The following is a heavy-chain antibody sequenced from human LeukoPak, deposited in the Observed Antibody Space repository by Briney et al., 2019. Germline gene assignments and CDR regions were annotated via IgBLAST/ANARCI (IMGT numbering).Heavy chain of an antibody. CDR2: IYSGGST. CDR1: GFTVSSNY. Sequence: GGSLRLSCAASGFTVSSNYMSWVRQAPGKGLEWVSVIYSGGSTYYADSVKGRFTISRDNSKNTLYLQMNSLRAEDTAVYYCARIANDYGGNHLDYWGQGTLVTVSS. CDR3: ARIANDYGGNHLDY. D-gene: IGHD4-23*01. V-gene: IGHV3-66*01. J-gene: IGHJ4*02.